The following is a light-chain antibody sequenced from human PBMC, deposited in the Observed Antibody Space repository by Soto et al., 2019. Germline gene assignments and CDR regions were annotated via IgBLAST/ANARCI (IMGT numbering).Light chain of an antibody. V-gene: IGLV2-14*01. CDR3: SSYTSSSTLDV. CDR1: TSDVGGYNY. Sequence: QSVLTQPASVSGSAGQSITISCTGTTSDVGGYNYVSWYQHHPGKAPKLMIYEVSNRPSGISNRFSGSKSGNTASLTISGLQAEDEAHYYCSSYTSSSTLDVFGTGTKVTVL. J-gene: IGLJ1*01. CDR2: EVS.